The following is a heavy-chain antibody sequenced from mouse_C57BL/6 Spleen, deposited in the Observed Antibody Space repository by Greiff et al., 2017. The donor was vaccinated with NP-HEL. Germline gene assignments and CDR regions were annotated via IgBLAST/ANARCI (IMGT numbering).Heavy chain of an antibody. Sequence: QVQLKQPGAELVKPGASVKVSCKASGYTFTSYWMHWVKQRPGQGLEWIGRIHPSDSDTNYNQKFKGKATLTVDKSSSTAYMQRSSLTSEDSAVYYCAISYYYGSSFFFDYWGQGTTLTVSS. CDR1: GYTFTSYW. D-gene: IGHD1-1*01. CDR2: IHPSDSDT. CDR3: AISYYYGSSFFFDY. J-gene: IGHJ2*01. V-gene: IGHV1-74*01.